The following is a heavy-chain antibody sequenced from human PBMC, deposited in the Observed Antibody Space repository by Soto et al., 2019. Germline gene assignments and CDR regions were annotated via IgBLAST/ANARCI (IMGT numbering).Heavy chain of an antibody. J-gene: IGHJ4*02. CDR3: EKESLPEHYGDTLFDY. D-gene: IGHD4-17*01. CDR2: FSAGGRA. Sequence: EVQLLESGGALVRPGGSLRISCAASGFSFNNYALSWVRQAPGKGLEWVSTFSAGGRAYYAASVQGRFTIARDSSQNTVHRQISDLRPEDTAVYCGEKESLPEHYGDTLFDYWGQGTRVTVSS. CDR1: GFSFNNYA. V-gene: IGHV3-23*01.